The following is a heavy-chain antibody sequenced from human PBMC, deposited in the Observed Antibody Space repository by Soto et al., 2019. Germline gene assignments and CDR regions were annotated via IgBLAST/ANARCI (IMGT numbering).Heavy chain of an antibody. CDR1: GFTFSSYV. V-gene: IGHV3-30-3*01. CDR2: ISYDGNNK. Sequence: QVQLVESGGGVVQPGRSLRLSCAASGFTFSSYVMHWVRQAPGKGLEWVALISYDGNNKIYADSVKGRFSISRDNSKNTLYLQMNSLRVEDTAVYYCARGYEWELVKALDIWGQGTMVTVSS. J-gene: IGHJ3*02. D-gene: IGHD1-26*01. CDR3: ARGYEWELVKALDI.